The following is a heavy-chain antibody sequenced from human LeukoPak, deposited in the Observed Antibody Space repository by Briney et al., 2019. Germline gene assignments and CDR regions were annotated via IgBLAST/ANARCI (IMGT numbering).Heavy chain of an antibody. CDR1: GFIFSSYA. Sequence: PGGSLRLSCAASGFIFSSYAMHWVRQAPGKGLEWVAVISYDGSHKYDADSVKGRFTISRDNSKNTLYLQMNSLRAEDTAVYYCARGSATGIAADQIDYWGQGTLVTVSS. J-gene: IGHJ4*02. D-gene: IGHD6-13*01. CDR2: ISYDGSHK. CDR3: ARGSATGIAADQIDY. V-gene: IGHV3-30-3*01.